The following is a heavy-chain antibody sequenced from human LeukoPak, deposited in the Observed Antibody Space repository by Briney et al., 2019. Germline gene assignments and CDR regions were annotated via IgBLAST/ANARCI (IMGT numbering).Heavy chain of an antibody. D-gene: IGHD6-19*01. V-gene: IGHV4-39*07. J-gene: IGHJ4*02. Sequence: KPSETLSLTCTVSGGSISSSSYYWGWIRQPPGKGLEWIGEINHSGSTNYNPSLKSRVTISVDTSKNQFSLKLSSVTAADTAVYYCARGRLWLEYYYFDYWGQGTLVTVSS. CDR1: GGSISSSSYY. CDR3: ARGRLWLEYYYFDY. CDR2: INHSGST.